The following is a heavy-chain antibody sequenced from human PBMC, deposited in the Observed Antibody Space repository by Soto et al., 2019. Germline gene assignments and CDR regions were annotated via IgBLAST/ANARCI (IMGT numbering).Heavy chain of an antibody. CDR3: ARTRQGANSFDY. J-gene: IGHJ4*01. Sequence: EGSLRLSCAASGFTFSDDRMDWVRQAPGKGLEWVGRTRNKANSYTIEYAASVKGRFTISRDDSKNSLYLQMSGLKIEDTAVYYCARTRQGANSFDYWGQGTLVTVSS. CDR2: TRNKANSYTI. CDR1: GFTFSDDR. V-gene: IGHV3-72*01.